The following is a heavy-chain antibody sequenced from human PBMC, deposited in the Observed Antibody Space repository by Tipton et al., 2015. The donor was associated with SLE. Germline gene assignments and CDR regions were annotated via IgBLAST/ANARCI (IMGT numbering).Heavy chain of an antibody. J-gene: IGHJ2*01. CDR1: GFTFSSYG. CDR3: ARDPGGFFDL. Sequence: SLRLSCAASGFTFSSYGMSWVRQAPGKGLEWVSGISGSGANTYYADSVKGRFTISRDNSKRTLNLQMNSLRAEDTAVYYCARDPGGFFDLWGRGTLVTVSS. D-gene: IGHD3-10*01. CDR2: ISGSGANT. V-gene: IGHV3-23*01.